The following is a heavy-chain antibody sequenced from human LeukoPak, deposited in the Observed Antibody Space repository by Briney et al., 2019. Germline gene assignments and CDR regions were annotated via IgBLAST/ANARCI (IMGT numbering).Heavy chain of an antibody. D-gene: IGHD4-17*01. V-gene: IGHV4-34*01. CDR1: GGSFSGYY. CDR3: AKRGGTVTFDY. Sequence: SETLSLTCAVYGGSFSGYYWTWIRQPPGKGLEWIGEISHSGSTNYNPSLKSRVTISVDTSKNQFSLKLSSVTAADTAVYYCAKRGGTVTFDYGGQGTLVPVPS. J-gene: IGHJ4*02. CDR2: ISHSGST.